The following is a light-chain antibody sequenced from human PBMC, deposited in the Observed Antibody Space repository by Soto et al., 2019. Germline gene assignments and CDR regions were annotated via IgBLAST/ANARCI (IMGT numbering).Light chain of an antibody. Sequence: DIGLTQSPGTLSLSPGERATLSFGASQSVNSRFFAWYQQKPGQAPRLLIYGASSRATGIPDRFSGSGSGTDFTLTISRLEPEDFAVYYCQQYGTSPPWTFGQGTKVHIK. J-gene: IGKJ1*01. V-gene: IGKV3-20*01. CDR3: QQYGTSPPWT. CDR2: GAS. CDR1: QSVNSRF.